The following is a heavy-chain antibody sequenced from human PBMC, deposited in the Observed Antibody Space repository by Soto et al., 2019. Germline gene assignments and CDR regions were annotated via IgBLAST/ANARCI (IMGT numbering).Heavy chain of an antibody. CDR3: SQIEYRSSSRSSYGMDV. Sequence: QVKLVQSGAEVKKPGASVKVSCKASGYTFTSYDINWVRQATGQGLEWMGWMNPNSGNTGYAQKFQGTVTMIRNTSISTAYMELSSLRSEDTAVYSCSQIEYRSSSRSSYGMDVWGQGTTVTVAS. D-gene: IGHD6-6*01. CDR1: GYTFTSYD. J-gene: IGHJ6*02. CDR2: MNPNSGNT. V-gene: IGHV1-8*01.